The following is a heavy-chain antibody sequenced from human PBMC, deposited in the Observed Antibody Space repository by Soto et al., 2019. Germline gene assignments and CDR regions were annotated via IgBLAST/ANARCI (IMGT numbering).Heavy chain of an antibody. D-gene: IGHD6-19*01. Sequence: EVQLVESGGGLVQPGGSLRLSCAASGFTFSSYWMHWVRQAPGKGLVWVSSSNSDGSRTSYADSVKGRSTISRHNAKNTLYLQMNSRRAEDTAVYYCAVAVAGPTAIGYWGQGTLVTVSS. CDR3: AVAVAGPTAIGY. CDR2: SNSDGSRT. V-gene: IGHV3-74*01. J-gene: IGHJ4*02. CDR1: GFTFSSYW.